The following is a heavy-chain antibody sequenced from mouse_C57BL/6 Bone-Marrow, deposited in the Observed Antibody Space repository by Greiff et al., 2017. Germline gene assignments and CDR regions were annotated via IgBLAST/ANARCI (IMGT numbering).Heavy chain of an antibody. CDR3: ARGGLRKNFDY. Sequence: EVKLVESGGGLVKPGASLKLSCAASGFTFSSYAMSWVRQTPEKRLEWVATISDGGSYTYYPDNVKGRFTISRDNAKNNLYLQMSHLKSEDTAMYYCARGGLRKNFDYWGQGTTLTVSS. J-gene: IGHJ2*01. CDR1: GFTFSSYA. D-gene: IGHD1-1*01. V-gene: IGHV5-4*03. CDR2: ISDGGSYT.